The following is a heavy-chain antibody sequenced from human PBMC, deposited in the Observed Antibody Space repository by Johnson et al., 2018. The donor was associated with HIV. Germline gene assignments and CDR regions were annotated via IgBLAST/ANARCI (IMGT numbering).Heavy chain of an antibody. CDR2: IYSGGST. CDR1: GFTVSSNY. J-gene: IGHJ3*02. D-gene: IGHD3-10*01. V-gene: IGHV3-53*01. Sequence: AQLVESGGGLIQPGGSLRLSCAASGFTVSSNYMSWVRQAPGKGLEWVSVIYSGGSTYYADSVKGRFTISRDNSKNTMYLQMNSLRAEDTALYYCAKDRRNYYDAFDIWGQGTMVTVSS. CDR3: AKDRRNYYDAFDI.